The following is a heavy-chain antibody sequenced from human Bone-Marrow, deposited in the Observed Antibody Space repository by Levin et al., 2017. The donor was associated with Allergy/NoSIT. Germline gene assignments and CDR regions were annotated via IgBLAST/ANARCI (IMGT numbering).Heavy chain of an antibody. CDR1: GASISSDF. V-gene: IGHV4-59*01. J-gene: IGHJ6*02. Sequence: SETLSLTCVVSGASISSDFWTWVRQAPGKGLEWIGYIPNTGRISYSPSLKSRVTISVDTSKNEVSLKLTSVTAADAAVYYCAKGWLDGLDVWGQGTTVTVSS. D-gene: IGHD3-9*01. CDR2: IPNTGRI. CDR3: AKGWLDGLDV.